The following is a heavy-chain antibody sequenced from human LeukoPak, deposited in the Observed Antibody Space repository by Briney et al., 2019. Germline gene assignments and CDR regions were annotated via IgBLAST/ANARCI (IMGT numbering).Heavy chain of an antibody. Sequence: GASVKVSCKASGGTFSSYAISWVRQAPGQGLEWMGRIILIFGTANYAQKFQGRVTITTDESTSTAYMELSSLRSEDTAVYYCARDVNVVVVPAAQAEGHWFDPWGQGTLVTVPS. CDR3: ARDVNVVVVPAAQAEGHWFDP. J-gene: IGHJ5*02. CDR1: GGTFSSYA. CDR2: IILIFGTA. V-gene: IGHV1-69*05. D-gene: IGHD2-2*01.